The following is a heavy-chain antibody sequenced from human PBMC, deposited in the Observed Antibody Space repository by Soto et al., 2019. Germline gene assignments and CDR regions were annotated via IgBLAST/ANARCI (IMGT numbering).Heavy chain of an antibody. J-gene: IGHJ4*02. D-gene: IGHD2-21*01. CDR3: ARVPSYSTLDY. CDR1: GYTFTSYG. Sequence: QVPLLQSGAEVKQPGASVKVSCKASGYTFTSYGVSWVRQAPGQGLEWMGWISAYNGDTKYSQKFQGRISLTTETYTRTAYMELRSLRSDDTAVYYCARVPSYSTLDYWGQGTLVTVSS. V-gene: IGHV1-18*04. CDR2: ISAYNGDT.